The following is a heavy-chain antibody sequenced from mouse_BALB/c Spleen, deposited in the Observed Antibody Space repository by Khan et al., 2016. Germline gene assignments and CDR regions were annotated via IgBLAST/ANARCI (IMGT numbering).Heavy chain of an antibody. CDR3: ARDGGGTY. CDR1: GFSLTSYG. Sequence: QVQLKESGPGLVAPSQSLSITCTVSGFSLTSYGVHWVRQPPGKGLEWLGVIWAGGSTNYISALMSSMSISKDNSKNQVFLKMNSLQTDDTAIDYCARDGGGTYWGQGTLVTVSS. CDR2: IWAGGST. V-gene: IGHV2-9*02. J-gene: IGHJ3*01.